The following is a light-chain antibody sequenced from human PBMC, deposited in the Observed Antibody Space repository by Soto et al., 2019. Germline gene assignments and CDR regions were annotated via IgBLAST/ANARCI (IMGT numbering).Light chain of an antibody. J-gene: IGKJ4*01. V-gene: IGKV1-27*01. CDR2: AAS. CDR1: QGISNY. Sequence: DIQMTQSPSSLSASVGDRVTITCRASQGISNYLAWYQQKPGKVPKLLIYAASTLQSGVPSRFSGSGSGTDFTLAISSLQPEDVATYYCQKYNSAPPLTFGGGTKVEIK. CDR3: QKYNSAPPLT.